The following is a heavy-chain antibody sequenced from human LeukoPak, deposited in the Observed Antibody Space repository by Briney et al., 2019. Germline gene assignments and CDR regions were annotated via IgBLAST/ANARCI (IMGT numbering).Heavy chain of an antibody. CDR1: GFTFSSYA. Sequence: GRSLRLSCAASGFTFSSYAMHWVRQAPGKGLEWVAVISYDGSNKYYADSVKGRFTISRDNSKNTLYLQMNSLRAEDTAVYYCASLPGDFWSGSPDAFDIWGQGTMVTVSS. V-gene: IGHV3-30-3*01. J-gene: IGHJ3*02. CDR2: ISYDGSNK. D-gene: IGHD3-3*01. CDR3: ASLPGDFWSGSPDAFDI.